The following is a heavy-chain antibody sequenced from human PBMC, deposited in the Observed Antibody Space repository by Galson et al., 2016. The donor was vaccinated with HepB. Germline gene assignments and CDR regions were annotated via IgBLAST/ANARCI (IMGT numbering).Heavy chain of an antibody. CDR2: ISTYNGNT. J-gene: IGHJ4*02. D-gene: IGHD1-26*01. V-gene: IGHV1-18*04. CDR1: GYTFTNYG. CDR3: APWLVGTRIKASLGGVIGELHARCSGQKYFDS. Sequence: SVKVSCKASGYTFTNYGFSWVRQAPGQGLEWMGWISTYNGNTKYAQKFQGRVTMTTDTSTSTAYMELRSLRFDDTAVYYCAPWLVGTRIKASLGGVIGELHARCSGQKYFDSWGQGALVTVSS.